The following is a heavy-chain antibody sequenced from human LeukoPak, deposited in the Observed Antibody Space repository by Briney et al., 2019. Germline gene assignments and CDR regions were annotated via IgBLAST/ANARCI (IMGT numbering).Heavy chain of an antibody. Sequence: KPSETLSLTCTVSGASISSYYGSWIRQPPGKGLEWIGYIYYSGSTNYDPSLKSRVTISVDTSKNQFSLKLSSVTAADTAVYYCARHYYDSSGPDYWGQGTLVTVSS. CDR1: GASISSYY. D-gene: IGHD3-22*01. J-gene: IGHJ4*02. V-gene: IGHV4-59*01. CDR2: IYYSGST. CDR3: ARHYYDSSGPDY.